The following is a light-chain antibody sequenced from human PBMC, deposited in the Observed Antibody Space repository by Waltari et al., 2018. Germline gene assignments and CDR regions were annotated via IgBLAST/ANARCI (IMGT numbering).Light chain of an antibody. CDR2: GAS. V-gene: IGKV4-1*01. CDR3: QQYLTSSWT. J-gene: IGKJ1*01. CDR1: QSVLYSSNNKNY. Sequence: DIVMTQSPDSLAVSLGERATFNCKSSQSVLYSSNNKNYLAWYQQKPGQPPTLLIYGASTLDSGVPDRFSGSGSGTDFTLTISSLQAEDVAVYYCQQYLTSSWTFGQGTKVEIK.